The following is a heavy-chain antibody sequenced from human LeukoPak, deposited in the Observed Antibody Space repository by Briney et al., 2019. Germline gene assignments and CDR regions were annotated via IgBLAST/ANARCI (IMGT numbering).Heavy chain of an antibody. D-gene: IGHD6-19*01. Sequence: GGSLRLSCAASGFTFSNAWMSWVRQAPGKGLEWVGRIKSKTDGGTTDYAAPVKGRFTISRDDSKNTLYLQMNSLKTEDTAVYYCTTDRLAVGSFDYWGQGTLVTVSS. CDR1: GFTFSNAW. CDR3: TTDRLAVGSFDY. J-gene: IGHJ4*02. CDR2: IKSKTDGGTT. V-gene: IGHV3-15*01.